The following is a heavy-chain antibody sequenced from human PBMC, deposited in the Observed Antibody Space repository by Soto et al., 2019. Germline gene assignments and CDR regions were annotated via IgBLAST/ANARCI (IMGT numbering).Heavy chain of an antibody. J-gene: IGHJ3*02. CDR2: IQSGGPT. CDR1: GFTVSNKY. Sequence: PGGSLRLSCAASGFTVSNKYMSWVRQAPGKGLEWVSLIQSGGPTYYADSVKGRFTISRDTSENTLHLQMDSLRAEDTAVYYCAKYAPQGPKLYAFDIWGQGTMVTVSS. D-gene: IGHD2-2*01. CDR3: AKYAPQGPKLYAFDI. V-gene: IGHV3-66*01.